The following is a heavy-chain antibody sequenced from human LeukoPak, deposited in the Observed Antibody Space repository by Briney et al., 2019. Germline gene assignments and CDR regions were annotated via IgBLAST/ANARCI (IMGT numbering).Heavy chain of an antibody. CDR2: INGGGVSK. Sequence: GGSLRLSCAASGFTFSSYAMSWVRQAPGKGLEWVSVINGGGVSKDYADSVKDRFTLSRDNSKNTLYLQMNSLRAEDTAVYHCARVPRGYSYGTQEFFDYWGQGTLVTVSS. CDR3: ARVPRGYSYGTQEFFDY. CDR1: GFTFSSYA. J-gene: IGHJ4*02. V-gene: IGHV3-23*01. D-gene: IGHD5-18*01.